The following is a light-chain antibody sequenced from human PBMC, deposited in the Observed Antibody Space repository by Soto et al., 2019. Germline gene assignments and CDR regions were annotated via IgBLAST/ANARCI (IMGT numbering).Light chain of an antibody. J-gene: IGKJ1*01. CDR3: LQYHNLWA. CDR2: GAS. V-gene: IGKV3D-7*01. Sequence: EIVLTQSPGTLSLSPGERATLSCRASQSVRSSYLAWYQQKPGQAPRLLIYGASTRATGIPARFSGSGSGTEFTLTISSLQSEDFTVYSCLQYHNLWAFGQGTKVDIK. CDR1: QSVRSSY.